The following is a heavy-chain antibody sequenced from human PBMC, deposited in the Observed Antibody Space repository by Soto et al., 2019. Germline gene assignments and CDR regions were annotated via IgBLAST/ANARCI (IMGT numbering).Heavy chain of an antibody. D-gene: IGHD3-3*01. V-gene: IGHV1-18*04. Sequence: ASVKVSCKASGYTFTSYGISWVRQAPGQGLEWMGWISAYNGNTNYAQKLQGRVTMTTDTSTSTAYMELRSLRSDDTAVYYCARDRRSRYDFWSGYWSYYYGMDVWGQGTTVTVSS. J-gene: IGHJ6*02. CDR2: ISAYNGNT. CDR1: GYTFTSYG. CDR3: ARDRRSRYDFWSGYWSYYYGMDV.